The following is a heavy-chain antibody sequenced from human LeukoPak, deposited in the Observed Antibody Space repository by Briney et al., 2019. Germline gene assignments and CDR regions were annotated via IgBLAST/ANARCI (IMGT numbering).Heavy chain of an antibody. CDR2: ISHDGSNK. J-gene: IGHJ4*02. CDR3: ARAMIVVVINFDY. V-gene: IGHV3-30*03. D-gene: IGHD3-22*01. CDR1: GFTFSSYG. Sequence: GGSLRLSCAASGFTFSSYGMHWVRQAPGKGLEWVAVISHDGSNKYYADSVKGRFTISRDNSKNTLYLQMNSLRAEDTAVYYCARAMIVVVINFDYWGQGTLVTVSS.